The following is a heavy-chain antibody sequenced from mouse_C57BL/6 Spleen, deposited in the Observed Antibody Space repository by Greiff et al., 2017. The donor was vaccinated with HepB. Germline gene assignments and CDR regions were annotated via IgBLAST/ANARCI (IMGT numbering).Heavy chain of an antibody. V-gene: IGHV1-52*01. CDR3: ARAYYYCSSSWFAY. CDR1: GYTFTSYW. CDR2: IDPSDSET. D-gene: IGHD1-1*01. J-gene: IGHJ3*01. Sequence: QVQLQQPGAELVRPGSSVKLSCKASGYTFTSYWMHWVKQRPIQGLEWIGNIDPSDSETHYNQKLKDKATLTVDKSSSTAYMQLNSLTSEDSAGYFYARAYYYCSSSWFAYWGQGTLVTVSA.